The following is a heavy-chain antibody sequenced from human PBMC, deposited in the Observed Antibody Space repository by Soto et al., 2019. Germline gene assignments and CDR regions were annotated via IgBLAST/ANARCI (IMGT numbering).Heavy chain of an antibody. CDR2: IIPMYGAP. CDR1: GGTFSSFV. D-gene: IGHD4-17*01. CDR3: ATNYGDDSGWEY. J-gene: IGHJ4*02. V-gene: IGHV1-69*12. Sequence: QVQLVQSGAEVKRPGSSVKVSCKASGGTFSSFVVNWVRQAPGQGLEWMGGIIPMYGAPNYAQKFQGRMTITADESTSTAYMDLSSLRSDDTAVYYCATNYGDDSGWEYWGQGTLVTVSS.